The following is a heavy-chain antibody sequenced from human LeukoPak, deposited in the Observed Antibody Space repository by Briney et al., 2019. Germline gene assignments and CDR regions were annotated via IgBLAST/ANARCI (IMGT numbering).Heavy chain of an antibody. J-gene: IGHJ4*02. CDR2: ISWNSGSI. V-gene: IGHV3-9*01. D-gene: IGHD3-22*01. CDR3: ARGEYYDSSGSLDY. Sequence: GRSLRLSCAASGFTFDDYAMHWVRQAPGKGLEWVSGISWNSGSIGYADSVKGRFTISRDNAKNSLYLQMNSLRAEDTALYYCARGEYYDSSGSLDYWGQGTLVTVSS. CDR1: GFTFDDYA.